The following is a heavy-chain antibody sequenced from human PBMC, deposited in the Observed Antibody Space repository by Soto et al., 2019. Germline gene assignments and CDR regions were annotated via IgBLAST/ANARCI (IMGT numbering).Heavy chain of an antibody. CDR1: GLTFTSSG. V-gene: IGHV3-30*18. J-gene: IGHJ3*02. CDR3: AKTQGKNFPFRDFDI. D-gene: IGHD3-10*01. CDR2: ISDDGTNK. Sequence: GGSLRLSCAASGLTFTSSGMTWVRQAPGKGLEWVALISDDGTNKYHADSVKGRFTISRDNSKNTLYLQMNSLRPDDTAVYYCAKTQGKNFPFRDFDIWGQGTLVTVSS.